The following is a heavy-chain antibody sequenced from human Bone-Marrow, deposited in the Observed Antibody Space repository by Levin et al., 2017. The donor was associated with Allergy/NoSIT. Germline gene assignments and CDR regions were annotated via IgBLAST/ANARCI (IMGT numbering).Heavy chain of an antibody. J-gene: IGHJ5*02. V-gene: IGHV4-59*01. CDR1: GGSITSSS. D-gene: IGHD5-24*01. CDR2: ISYSGSV. CDR3: ARDGDGNGIDP. Sequence: PSETLSLTCSVSGGSITSSSWSWVRQPPGKGLEWIAYISYSGSVDYNPSLKSRVTISRDTSKNEFFLNLRSVTAADTAVYYCARDGDGNGIDPWGQGTQVTVSS.